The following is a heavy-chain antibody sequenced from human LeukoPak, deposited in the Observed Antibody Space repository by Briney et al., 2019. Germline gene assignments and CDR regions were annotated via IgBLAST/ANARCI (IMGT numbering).Heavy chain of an antibody. J-gene: IGHJ2*01. V-gene: IGHV3-9*01. Sequence: TGGSLRLSCSASGFTFDDYAMHWVRQAPGKGLEWVSGISWNSGNTTYGDSVKGRFTISRDNAKNSLYLQMNSLRTEDTALYYCAKGGAAADNYWYFDLWGRGTLVTVSS. D-gene: IGHD6-13*01. CDR2: ISWNSGNT. CDR1: GFTFDDYA. CDR3: AKGGAAADNYWYFDL.